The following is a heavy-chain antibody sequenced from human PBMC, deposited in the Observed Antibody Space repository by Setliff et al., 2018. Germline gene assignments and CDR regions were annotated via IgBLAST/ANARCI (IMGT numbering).Heavy chain of an antibody. J-gene: IGHJ3*01. CDR2: IYHSGSA. CDR1: GDSISSGDYF. V-gene: IGHV4-30-4*08. Sequence: PSETLSLTCTVSGDSISSGDYFWSSIRQPPGKGLEWIAYIYHSGSAYYNPSLKSRVTMSVDTSKNQFSLHLTSVTAADTAVYYCAREVGTSTSSDAFDVWGQGMMVTVSS. D-gene: IGHD1-26*01. CDR3: AREVGTSTSSDAFDV.